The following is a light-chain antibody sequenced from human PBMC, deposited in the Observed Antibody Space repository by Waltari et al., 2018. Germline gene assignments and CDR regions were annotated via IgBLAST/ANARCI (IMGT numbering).Light chain of an antibody. Sequence: SYVLTQPPSVSVAPGKPARTPAGGDYVDSKHVHWYQQRPGQAPLLVIYNDKNRPPGIPERFSGDNSGNTATLTITRVEAGDEADYFCQVWHSSTEQFGGGTKLTVL. J-gene: IGLJ2*01. V-gene: IGLV3-21*04. CDR3: QVWHSSTEQ. CDR1: YVDSKH. CDR2: NDK.